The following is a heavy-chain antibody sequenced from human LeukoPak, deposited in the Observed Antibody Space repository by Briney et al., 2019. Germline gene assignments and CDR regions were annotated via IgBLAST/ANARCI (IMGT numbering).Heavy chain of an antibody. J-gene: IGHJ4*02. CDR1: GGSISSGSYS. CDR3: ASSTGSGSYYPLFDY. Sequence: PSQTLSLTCTVSGGSISSGSYSWSWIRQPAGKGLEWIGRIYTSGSTNSNPSLKSRVTISVDAYKNQFSMQLSSVTAADTAVYYCASSTGSGSYYPLFDYWGQGTLVTVSS. D-gene: IGHD3-10*01. V-gene: IGHV4-61*02. CDR2: IYTSGST.